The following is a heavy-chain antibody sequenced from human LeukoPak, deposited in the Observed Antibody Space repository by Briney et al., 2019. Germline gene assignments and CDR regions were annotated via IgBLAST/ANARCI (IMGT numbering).Heavy chain of an antibody. Sequence: PGGSLRLSCEASGLSFRSYGMNWVRQAPGKGLEWVSSISSSSSYIYYADSVKGRFTISRDNAKNSLYLQMNSPRAEDTAVYYCARDCIAARCYWGQGTLVTVSS. D-gene: IGHD6-6*01. CDR2: ISSSSSYI. J-gene: IGHJ4*02. CDR3: ARDCIAARCY. V-gene: IGHV3-21*01. CDR1: GLSFRSYG.